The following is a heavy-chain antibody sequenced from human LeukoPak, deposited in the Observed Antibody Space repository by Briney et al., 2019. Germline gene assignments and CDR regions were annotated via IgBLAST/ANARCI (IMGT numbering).Heavy chain of an antibody. V-gene: IGHV4-4*08. CDR2: IYTSGST. CDR3: ARDRYDILTGNNWFDP. D-gene: IGHD3-9*01. J-gene: IGHJ5*02. Sequence: SETLSLTCTVSGGSISSYYWSWIRQPPGKGLEWIGRIYTSGSTNYNPSLKSRVTISVDTSKNQFSLKLSSATAADTAVYYCARDRYDILTGNNWFDPWGQGTLVTVSS. CDR1: GGSISSYY.